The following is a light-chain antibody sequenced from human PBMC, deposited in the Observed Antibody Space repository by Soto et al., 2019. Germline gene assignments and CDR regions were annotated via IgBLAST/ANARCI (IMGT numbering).Light chain of an antibody. CDR1: SGHSSYA. CDR2: LNSDGSH. CDR3: QTWGTVIQV. J-gene: IGLJ3*02. Sequence: QAVVTQSPSASASLGASVKLTCTLSSGHSSYAIAWHQQQPEKGPRYLMKLNSDGSHSKGDEIPDRFSGSSSGAERYLTISSLQSEDEADYYCQTWGTVIQVFGGGTKVTVL. V-gene: IGLV4-69*01.